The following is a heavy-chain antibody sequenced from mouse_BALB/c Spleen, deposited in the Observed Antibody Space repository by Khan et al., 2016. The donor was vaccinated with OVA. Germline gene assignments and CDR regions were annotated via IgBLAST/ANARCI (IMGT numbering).Heavy chain of an antibody. V-gene: IGHV1S22*01. CDR2: IYPGSGST. J-gene: IGHJ3*01. CDR3: TRCSYWFAY. CDR1: GYTFTSYY. D-gene: IGHD6-1*01. Sequence: LQQPGSELVRPGASVKLSCKASGYTFTSYYMHRVKQRPGEGLVWIGDIYPGSGSTNYDEKLKSKATLTEDTSSSTAYMQLSRLTSEDSAVYYGTRCSYWFAYWGQGTLVTVSA.